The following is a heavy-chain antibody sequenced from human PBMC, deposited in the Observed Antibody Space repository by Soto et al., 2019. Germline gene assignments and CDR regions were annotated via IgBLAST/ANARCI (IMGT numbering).Heavy chain of an antibody. CDR3: ARERGDEMTTVTTYVSHYYMDV. J-gene: IGHJ6*03. D-gene: IGHD4-17*01. CDR1: GGSISSGGYY. CDR2: IYYSGST. V-gene: IGHV4-31*03. Sequence: QVQLQESGPGLVKPSQTLSLTCTVSGGSISSGGYYWSWIRQHPGKGLEWIGYIYYSGSTYYNPSLKSRVTISVDTSKNQFSLKLSSVTAADTAVYYCARERGDEMTTVTTYVSHYYMDVWGKGTTVTVSS.